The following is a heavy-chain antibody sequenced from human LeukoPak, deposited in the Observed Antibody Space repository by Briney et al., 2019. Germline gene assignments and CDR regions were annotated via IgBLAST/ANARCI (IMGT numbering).Heavy chain of an antibody. Sequence: GGSLRLSCAASGLTFSDYYMSWIREAPGKGLEWVSYISRSGTTIYYADPVKGRFTISRDNAKNSLYLQMNSLRAEDTAVYFCARWDSSGCLDYWGQGTLVTVSS. J-gene: IGHJ4*02. CDR3: ARWDSSGCLDY. CDR2: ISRSGTTI. CDR1: GLTFSDYY. D-gene: IGHD3-22*01. V-gene: IGHV3-11*01.